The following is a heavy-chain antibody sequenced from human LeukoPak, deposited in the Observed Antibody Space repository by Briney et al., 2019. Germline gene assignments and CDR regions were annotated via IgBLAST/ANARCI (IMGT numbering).Heavy chain of an antibody. Sequence: ASVKVSCKTSGYTFTGSYVHWVRQAPGQGLEWMGRIDVDSGDTYLAQKFQGRVTLTRDTSISTDYLELSSLNSDDSAVYYCARYIGGSGWCWGQGALVTVSS. V-gene: IGHV1-2*06. D-gene: IGHD3-16*01. CDR2: IDVDSGDT. CDR3: ARYIGGSGWC. CDR1: GYTFTGSY. J-gene: IGHJ4*02.